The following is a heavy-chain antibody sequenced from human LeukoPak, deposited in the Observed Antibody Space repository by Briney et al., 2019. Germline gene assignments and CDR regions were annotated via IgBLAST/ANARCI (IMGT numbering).Heavy chain of an antibody. D-gene: IGHD3-22*01. J-gene: IGHJ5*02. CDR1: GGSISSGGDY. CDR2: IYDSGST. Sequence: PSQTLSLTCTVSGGSISSGGDYWGWIRQPPGKGLEWIGSIYDSGSTYYNPSLKSRVTISVDTSKNQFSLKLNSVTAADTAVYYCARGLWNYYYDSSGYHHWGQGTLVTVSS. V-gene: IGHV4-39*01. CDR3: ARGLWNYYYDSSGYHH.